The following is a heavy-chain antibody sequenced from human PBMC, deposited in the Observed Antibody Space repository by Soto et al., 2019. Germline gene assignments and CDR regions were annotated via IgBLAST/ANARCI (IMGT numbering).Heavy chain of an antibody. CDR1: GGTLSSYA. J-gene: IGHJ5*02. V-gene: IGHV1-69*01. CDR3: ARVWVTTVTAWFDL. D-gene: IGHD4-17*01. Sequence: QVQLVQSGAEVKKPGSSVKVSCKPFGGTLSSYAITWMRQAPGQGLEWMGGIIPFSGASNYAQKFQGRITITADESTNPAYMVLSSLRSEDTAVYFCARVWVTTVTAWFDLWGQGTLVSVSS. CDR2: IIPFSGAS.